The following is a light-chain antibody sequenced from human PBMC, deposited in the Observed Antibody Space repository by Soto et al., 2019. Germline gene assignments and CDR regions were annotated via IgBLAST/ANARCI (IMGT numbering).Light chain of an antibody. CDR3: QQRSKSIT. V-gene: IGKV3-11*01. J-gene: IGKJ5*01. CDR1: QSVGSY. Sequence: EIVLTQSPATLSLSPGERATLSCRASQSVGSYLAWYQHKPGRAPRLLINDASNRATGIPARFSGSGSGTNFTLTISSLEPEEFAVYYCQQRSKSITFGQGTRLEIK. CDR2: DAS.